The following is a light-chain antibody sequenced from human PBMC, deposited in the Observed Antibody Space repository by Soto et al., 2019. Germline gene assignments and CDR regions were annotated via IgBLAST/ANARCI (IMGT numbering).Light chain of an antibody. V-gene: IGKV2-30*01. Sequence: DVVMTQSPLSLPVTLGQPASISCRSSQSLVYSDGNTYLNWFQQRPGQSPRRLISKVSNRDSGVPDRFSGSGSGTDFTLKISRVEAEDVGVYYCMQCTHWPWTFGQGTKVEIK. CDR3: MQCTHWPWT. CDR1: QSLVYSDGNTY. J-gene: IGKJ1*01. CDR2: KVS.